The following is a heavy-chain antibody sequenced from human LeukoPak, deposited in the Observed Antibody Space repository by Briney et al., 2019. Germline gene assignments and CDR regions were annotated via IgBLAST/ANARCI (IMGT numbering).Heavy chain of an antibody. CDR1: GFTFSSYG. J-gene: IGHJ5*02. CDR3: AKDPYYYGPNWFDP. D-gene: IGHD3-10*01. CDR2: IWYDGSNK. V-gene: IGHV3-33*06. Sequence: PGGSLRLSCAASGFTFSSYGMHWVRQAPGKGLEWVAVIWYDGSNKYYADSVKGRFTISRDNSKNTLYLQMNSLRAEDTAVYYCAKDPYYYGPNWFDPWGQGTLVTVSS.